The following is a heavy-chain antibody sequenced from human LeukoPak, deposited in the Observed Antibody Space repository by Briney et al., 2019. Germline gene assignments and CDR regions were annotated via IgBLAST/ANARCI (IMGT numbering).Heavy chain of an antibody. CDR1: GFTFSSDW. J-gene: IGHJ3*02. D-gene: IGHD4-17*01. Sequence: PGGSLRLSCAASGFTFSSDWISSVRQAPGKLLEWVANIKQDGSETYYVDSVKGRFTISRDNAKNSLYLQMNSLRAEDTAVHYCARDPSDYGDDAFDIWGQGTMVTVSS. CDR2: IKQDGSET. CDR3: ARDPSDYGDDAFDI. V-gene: IGHV3-7*01.